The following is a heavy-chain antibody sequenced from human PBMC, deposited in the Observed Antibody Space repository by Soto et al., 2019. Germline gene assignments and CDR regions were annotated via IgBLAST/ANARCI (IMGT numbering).Heavy chain of an antibody. Sequence: EVQLVESGGGLIQPGGSLRLSCAASGFTVCSNYMSWVRQAPGKGLEWVSVIYSGGSTYYADSVKGRFTISRDNSKNTLYLQMNSLRAEDTAVYYCARGDRYYYYGMDVWGQGTTVTVSS. CDR3: ARGDRYYYYGMDV. J-gene: IGHJ6*02. V-gene: IGHV3-53*01. CDR1: GFTVCSNY. CDR2: IYSGGST.